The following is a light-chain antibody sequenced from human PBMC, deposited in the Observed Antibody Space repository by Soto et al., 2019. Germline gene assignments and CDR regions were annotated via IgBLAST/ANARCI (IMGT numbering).Light chain of an antibody. CDR3: SSYTSSSTLLYV. CDR2: DVS. V-gene: IGLV2-14*01. CDR1: SSDVGGYNY. Sequence: QSALTQPASVSGSPGQSITISCTGTSSDVGGYNYVSWYQQHPGKAPKLMIYDVSNRPSGVSNRFSGSKSGNTASLTISGIQAEDEADYYCSSYTSSSTLLYVFGTRTKLTVL. J-gene: IGLJ1*01.